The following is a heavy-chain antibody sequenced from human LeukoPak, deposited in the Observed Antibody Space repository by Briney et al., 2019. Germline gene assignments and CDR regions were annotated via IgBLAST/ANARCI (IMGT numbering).Heavy chain of an antibody. CDR1: GFTFSSYA. V-gene: IGHV3-23*01. Sequence: GGSLRLSCAASGFTFSSYAMTWVRQAPGKGLEWVSGISGSGGSTYYADSVKGRFPISRDNSRSTLYLQMNSLRAEDTAVYYCAKGVVGCFDWLFYFDHWGQGTLVTVSS. J-gene: IGHJ4*02. CDR2: ISGSGGST. CDR3: AKGVVGCFDWLFYFDH. D-gene: IGHD3-9*01.